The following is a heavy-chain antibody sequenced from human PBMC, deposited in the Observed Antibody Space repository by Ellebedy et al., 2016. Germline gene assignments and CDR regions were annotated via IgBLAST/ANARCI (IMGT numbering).Heavy chain of an antibody. CDR3: ARHALWSGYYRSFDY. Sequence: SETLSLXCTVSGGFISSYYWSWVRQPAGKRLEWIGRMFGSGSTDLNPSFESRVTMSVDTSKNQFSLRLTSVTAADTALYYCARHALWSGYYRSFDYWGQGTLVTVSS. D-gene: IGHD3-3*01. J-gene: IGHJ4*02. CDR2: MFGSGST. V-gene: IGHV4-4*07. CDR1: GGFISSYY.